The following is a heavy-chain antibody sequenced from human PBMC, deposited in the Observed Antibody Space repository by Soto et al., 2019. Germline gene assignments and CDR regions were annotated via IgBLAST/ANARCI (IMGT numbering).Heavy chain of an antibody. J-gene: IGHJ6*02. Sequence: GESLKISCKGSGYSFTSYWISWVRQMPGKGLEWMGRIDPSDSYTNYSPSFQGHVTISADKSISTAYLQWSSLKAPDTAMYYCARQLAGYSYGYYYYYGMDVWGQGTTVTVSS. D-gene: IGHD5-18*01. CDR1: GYSFTSYW. CDR2: IDPSDSYT. V-gene: IGHV5-10-1*01. CDR3: ARQLAGYSYGYYYYYGMDV.